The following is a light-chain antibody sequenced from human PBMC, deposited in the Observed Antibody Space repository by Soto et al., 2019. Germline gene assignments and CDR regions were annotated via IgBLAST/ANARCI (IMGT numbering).Light chain of an antibody. CDR2: DAS. CDR3: QQRNNWPPEFT. J-gene: IGKJ3*01. CDR1: QSVSNS. Sequence: VLTQSPATLSLSPGESATLSCRASQSVSNSLAWYQQKPGQAPRLLIYDASNRATGIPARFSGSGSGTDFTLTISSLEPEDFAVYYCQQRNNWPPEFTFGPGTRVDIK. V-gene: IGKV3-11*01.